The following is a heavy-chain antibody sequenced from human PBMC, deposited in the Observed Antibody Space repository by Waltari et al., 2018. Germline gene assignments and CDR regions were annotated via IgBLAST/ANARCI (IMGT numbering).Heavy chain of an antibody. D-gene: IGHD2-21*02. V-gene: IGHV1-69*14. J-gene: IGHJ4*02. CDR1: GGTFSSYA. CDR2: IIPIFGTA. CDR3: VVTDALVAYDF. Sequence: QVQLVQSGAEVKKPGSSVKVSCKASGGTFSSYAISWVRQAPGQGLELMGGIIPIFGTANYAQKFQGRVTITADKSTSTVLMELTGLRSDDTALYFCVVTDALVAYDFWGQGTLVTVSS.